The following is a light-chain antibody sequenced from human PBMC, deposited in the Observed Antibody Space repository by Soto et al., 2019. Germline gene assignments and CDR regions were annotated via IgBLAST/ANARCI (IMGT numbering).Light chain of an antibody. Sequence: EIVLTQSPATLSLSPGERATLSCRASQSVSSYLAWYQQKPGQAPSLLIYDAANSATGIPARFSGSGCGTDVTLTISSLEPEDFAFSYCHPSSNWFTFGPVTKVDIK. CDR3: HPSSNWFT. CDR1: QSVSSY. CDR2: DAA. V-gene: IGKV3-11*01. J-gene: IGKJ3*01.